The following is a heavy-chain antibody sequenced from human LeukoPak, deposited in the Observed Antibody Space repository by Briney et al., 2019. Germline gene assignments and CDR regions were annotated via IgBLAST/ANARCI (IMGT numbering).Heavy chain of an antibody. J-gene: IGHJ4*02. V-gene: IGHV3-48*03. CDR3: ARDFGRWYFDY. D-gene: IGHD4-23*01. Sequence: QPGGSLRLSCAASGFTFSSYEMIWVRKAPGKGLEWVSYIRSSGSTIYYADSVKGRFTISRDNAKNSLYLQMNSLRAEDTAVYYCARDFGRWYFDYWGQGTLVTVSS. CDR2: IRSSGSTI. CDR1: GFTFSSYE.